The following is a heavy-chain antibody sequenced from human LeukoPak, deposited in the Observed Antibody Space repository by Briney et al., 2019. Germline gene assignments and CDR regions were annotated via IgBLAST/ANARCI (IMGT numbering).Heavy chain of an antibody. V-gene: IGHV3-30*02. J-gene: IGHJ4*02. CDR1: GFTFSTYG. CDR3: ATGFYDFWRGPHRTPGLSDY. D-gene: IGHD3-3*01. Sequence: GGSLRLSCVAPGFTFSTYGMEWVRQAPGKGLEWVAFIRYDGSNKLYADSVKGRFTVSRDNSKNTVYLQMNSLRPEDTAVYYCATGFYDFWRGPHRTPGLSDYSGPRTLVTVSS. CDR2: IRYDGSNK.